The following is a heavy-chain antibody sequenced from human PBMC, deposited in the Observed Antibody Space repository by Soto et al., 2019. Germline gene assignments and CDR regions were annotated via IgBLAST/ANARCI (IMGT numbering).Heavy chain of an antibody. CDR1: GGSVSSGDYY. D-gene: IGHD4-17*01. Sequence: PSETLSLTCTVSGGSVSSGDYYWSWIRQPPGQGLEWIGYISNSGSTYYIPSLKSRITISLDTSNNQFSLRLSSVTAADTAVYYCAREGDYHNWFDPWGQGTLVTVSS. CDR3: AREGDYHNWFDP. J-gene: IGHJ5*02. V-gene: IGHV4-30-4*01. CDR2: ISNSGST.